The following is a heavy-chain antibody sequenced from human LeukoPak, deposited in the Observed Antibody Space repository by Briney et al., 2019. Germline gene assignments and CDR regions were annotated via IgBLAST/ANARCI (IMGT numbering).Heavy chain of an antibody. D-gene: IGHD3-22*01. Sequence: GGSLRLSCAASGFTFSNSWMSWVRQAPGKGLEWVANIKQDGSEKYYVDSVKGRFTISRDNAKNSLYLQMNSLRAEDTAVYYCARDPYRIVVVPHYFDYWGQGTLVTVSS. V-gene: IGHV3-7*01. CDR2: IKQDGSEK. CDR3: ARDPYRIVVVPHYFDY. J-gene: IGHJ4*02. CDR1: GFTFSNSW.